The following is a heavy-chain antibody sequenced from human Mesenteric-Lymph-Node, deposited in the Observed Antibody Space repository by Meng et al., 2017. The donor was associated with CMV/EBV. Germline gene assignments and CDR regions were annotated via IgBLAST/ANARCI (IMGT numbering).Heavy chain of an antibody. D-gene: IGHD4-17*01. V-gene: IGHV4-39*01. CDR1: GGSISSTSYY. CDR3: ARRYYGDYYFDY. Sequence: VSGGSISSTSYYWGWIRQSPGKGLEWIGSIFFSGSTYYNPSLKSRVTISVDTSKNQFSLKLSSVTAADTAVYYCARRYYGDYYFDYWGQGTLVTISS. J-gene: IGHJ4*02. CDR2: IFFSGST.